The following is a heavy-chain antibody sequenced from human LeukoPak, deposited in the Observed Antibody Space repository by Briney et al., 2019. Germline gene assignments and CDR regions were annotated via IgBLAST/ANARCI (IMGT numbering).Heavy chain of an antibody. V-gene: IGHV3-48*03. CDR3: ARQLVARGNDC. Sequence: GGSLRLSYAATGFTFSSNEMNWVRQAPGKGLEWVSYSSSSASTIYYADSVKGLFTISRNNTKNSLYLQMNSLRAEDTALYCGARQLVARGNDCWGQGTLVTVSS. D-gene: IGHD6-6*01. J-gene: IGHJ4*02. CDR2: SSSSASTI. CDR1: GFTFSSNE.